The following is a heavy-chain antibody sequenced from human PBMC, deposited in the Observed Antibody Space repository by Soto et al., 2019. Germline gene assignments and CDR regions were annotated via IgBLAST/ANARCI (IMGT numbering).Heavy chain of an antibody. V-gene: IGHV4-39*01. Sequence: LQLQESGPGLVKPSETLSLTCTVFGDSIRNTNYYWAWIRQPPGKGLEWIVSRYDDGSTFYTPSLKVRISVVIDTSKKQFSLKMMSVAAADKAVYYCARGIYEGSSGYDLDVWGQGNLVTVSS. CDR3: ARGIYEGSSGYDLDV. D-gene: IGHD3-22*01. CDR2: RYDDGST. CDR1: GDSIRNTNYY. J-gene: IGHJ4*02.